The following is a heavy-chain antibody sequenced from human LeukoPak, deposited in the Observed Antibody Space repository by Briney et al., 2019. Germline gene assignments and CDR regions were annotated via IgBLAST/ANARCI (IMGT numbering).Heavy chain of an antibody. Sequence: GASVKVSCKASGYTFTNYDINWVRQATGQGLEWMGWMNPNSGNTGYAQKFQGRVTMTRNTSISTAYMELSSLRSEDTAVYYCARGRGRDYSNRANWFDPWGQGTLVTVSS. D-gene: IGHD4-11*01. CDR3: ARGRGRDYSNRANWFDP. CDR2: MNPNSGNT. CDR1: GYTFTNYD. J-gene: IGHJ5*02. V-gene: IGHV1-8*02.